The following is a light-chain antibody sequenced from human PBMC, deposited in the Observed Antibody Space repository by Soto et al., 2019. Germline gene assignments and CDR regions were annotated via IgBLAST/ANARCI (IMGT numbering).Light chain of an antibody. Sequence: EIVMTQSPATLSAPPGERATLSRRAGQSVDSILGWVQQNPGQAPRVLIYGASTRATGIPARFSGRGSGTEFTFTISSLQSEDFAVYYCQQYNNWPPSTFGQGTKLEIK. V-gene: IGKV3-15*01. CDR3: QQYNNWPPST. CDR2: GAS. CDR1: QSVDSI. J-gene: IGKJ2*02.